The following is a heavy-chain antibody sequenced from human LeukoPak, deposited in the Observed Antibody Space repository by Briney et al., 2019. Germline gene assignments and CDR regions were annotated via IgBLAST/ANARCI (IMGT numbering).Heavy chain of an antibody. CDR3: VRTPPNWGFDY. CDR2: MSPNSGDT. D-gene: IGHD7-27*01. CDR1: GYSFTTHD. J-gene: IGHJ4*02. V-gene: IGHV1-8*01. Sequence: ASVKVSCKASGYSFTTHDINWVRQATGQGLEWLGWMSPNSGDTGYAQKFQGRVTMTSDSSISTAYMELSSLRSEDTAIYYCVRTPPNWGFDYWGQGTLVTVSS.